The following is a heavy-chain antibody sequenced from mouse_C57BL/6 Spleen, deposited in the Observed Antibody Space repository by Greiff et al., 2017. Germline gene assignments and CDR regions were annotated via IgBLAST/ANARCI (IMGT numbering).Heavy chain of an antibody. J-gene: IGHJ2*01. CDR3: ARATAVGASYYLDY. CDR1: GYTFTSYG. CDR2: IYPRSGNT. Sequence: VQLQQSGAELARPGASVKLSCKASGYTFTSYGISWVKQRTGQGLEWIGEIYPRSGNTYYNEKFKGKATLTADKSSSTAYMELRSLPSEDSAVYFCARATAVGASYYLDYWGQGTTLTVAS. V-gene: IGHV1-81*01. D-gene: IGHD1-1*01.